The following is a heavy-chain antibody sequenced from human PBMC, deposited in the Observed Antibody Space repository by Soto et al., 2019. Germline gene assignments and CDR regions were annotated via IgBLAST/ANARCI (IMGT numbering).Heavy chain of an antibody. V-gene: IGHV3-30*18. CDR1: GFTFSSYG. J-gene: IGHJ4*02. Sequence: QVQLVESGGGVVQPGRSLRLSCAASGFTFSSYGMHWVRQAPGKGLEWVAVISYDGSNKYYADSVKGRFTISRDNSKNTLYLQMNSLRAEDTAVYYCANPFQDYGDYALVYWGPGTLVTVSS. D-gene: IGHD4-17*01. CDR2: ISYDGSNK. CDR3: ANPFQDYGDYALVY.